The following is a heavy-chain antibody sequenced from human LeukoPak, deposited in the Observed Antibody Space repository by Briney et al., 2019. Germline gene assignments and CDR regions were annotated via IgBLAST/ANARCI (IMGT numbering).Heavy chain of an antibody. CDR2: ISGSGGST. CDR3: AKDRGYSYGYETDYYYYVMDV. J-gene: IGHJ6*02. CDR1: GFTFSSYA. D-gene: IGHD5-18*01. V-gene: IGHV3-23*01. Sequence: PGGSLRLSCAASGFTFSSYAMSWVRQAPGKGLEWVSAISGSGGSTYYADSVKGRFTISRDNSKNTLYLQMNSLRVEDTAVYYCAKDRGYSYGYETDYYYYVMDVWGQGTPVTVSS.